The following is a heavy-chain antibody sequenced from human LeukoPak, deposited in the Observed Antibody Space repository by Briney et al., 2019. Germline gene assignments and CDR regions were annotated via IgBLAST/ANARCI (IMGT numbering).Heavy chain of an antibody. CDR2: IKQDGSEK. J-gene: IGHJ4*02. CDR1: GFTFSSYW. D-gene: IGHD5-18*01. Sequence: GGSLRLSCAASGFTFSSYWMTWIRQAPGKGLEWVANIKQDGSEKYYVDSVKGRFTISSDNAKNSLYLQMNSLRAEDTAVYYCARDTGGGYSCYDCWGQGTLVTVSS. CDR3: ARDTGGGYSCYDC. V-gene: IGHV3-7*01.